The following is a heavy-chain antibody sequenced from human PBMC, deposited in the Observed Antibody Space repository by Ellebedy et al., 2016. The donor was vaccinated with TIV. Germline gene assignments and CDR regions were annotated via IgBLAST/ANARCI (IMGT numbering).Heavy chain of an antibody. CDR2: LSGDNDK. Sequence: SGPTLVNPTQTLTLTCIFSGFSLNTTRVGVVWIRQPPREALEWPAPLSGDNDKRYTPSLKTRLTITKSTSKNQVALTMTNMDPLDTGTYFCASYTGVLGIGTWFDPWGQGTLVAVSS. CDR1: GFSLNTTRVG. J-gene: IGHJ5*02. CDR3: ASYTGVLGIGTWFDP. V-gene: IGHV2-5*02. D-gene: IGHD7-27*01.